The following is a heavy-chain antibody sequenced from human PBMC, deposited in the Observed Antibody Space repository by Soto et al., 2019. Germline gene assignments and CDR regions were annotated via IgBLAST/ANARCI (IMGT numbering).Heavy chain of an antibody. CDR2: IRSKAYGGTT. CDR3: TSSTVVPAASFDY. Sequence: GGSLRLSCAASGFTFSSYAMSWVRQAPGKGLEWVGFIRSKAYGGTTEYAASVKGRFTISRDDSKSIAYLQMNSLKTEDTAVYYCTSSTVVPAASFDYWGQGTLVTVSS. V-gene: IGHV3-49*04. J-gene: IGHJ4*02. D-gene: IGHD2-2*01. CDR1: GFTFSSYA.